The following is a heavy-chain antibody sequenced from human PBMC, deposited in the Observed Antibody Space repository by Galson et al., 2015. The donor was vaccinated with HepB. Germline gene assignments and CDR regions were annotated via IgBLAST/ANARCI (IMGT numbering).Heavy chain of an antibody. Sequence: SVKVSCKASGYTFTGYYMHWVRQAPGQGLEWMGWINPNSGGTNYAQKFQGWVTMTRDTSISTAYMELSRLRSDDTAVYYCARGGYHYDSYRSGAEYFQHWGQGTLVTVSS. CDR1: GYTFTGYY. CDR3: ARGGYHYDSYRSGAEYFQH. CDR2: INPNSGGT. J-gene: IGHJ1*01. V-gene: IGHV1-2*04. D-gene: IGHD3-22*01.